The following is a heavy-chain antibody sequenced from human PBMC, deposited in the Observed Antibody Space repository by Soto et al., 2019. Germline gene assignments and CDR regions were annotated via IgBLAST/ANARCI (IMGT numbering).Heavy chain of an antibody. V-gene: IGHV1-69*13. CDR1: GGTFSSYA. CDR2: IIPIFGTA. CDR3: ARATMIVVSAFDI. D-gene: IGHD3-22*01. Sequence: SVKVSCKASGGTFSSYAISWVRQAPGQGLEWMGGIIPIFGTANYAQKFQGRVTITADESTSTAYMELSSLRSEDTAVYYCARATMIVVSAFDIWGQGTMVTVSS. J-gene: IGHJ3*02.